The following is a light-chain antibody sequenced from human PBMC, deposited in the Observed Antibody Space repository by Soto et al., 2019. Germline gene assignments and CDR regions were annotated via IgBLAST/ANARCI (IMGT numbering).Light chain of an antibody. CDR2: DVN. CDR1: SSDVGSYKY. Sequence: QSVLTQPRSVSGSPGQSVTISCTGTSSDVGSYKYVSWYQHHPGKAPKLMIFDVNKRPSGLPDRFSGSNSGNAASLTISGLQPEDEADYFCCSFVDSDTVLFGGGTKLTVL. J-gene: IGLJ3*02. CDR3: CSFVDSDTVL. V-gene: IGLV2-11*01.